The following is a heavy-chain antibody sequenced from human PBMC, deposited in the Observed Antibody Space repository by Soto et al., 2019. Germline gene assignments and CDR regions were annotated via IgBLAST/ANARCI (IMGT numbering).Heavy chain of an antibody. Sequence: SETLSLTCEVSFFSFSKITHYCTWIRQPPGKGLEWIGFLYYGGTNYNPSLKSRLTIALDTSKNQISLNLSSVTAADTAVYYCVRELGLTARPDDQYYYYALDVWGHGTPVTVSS. CDR3: VRELGLTARPDDQYYYYALDV. CDR2: LYYGGT. V-gene: IGHV4-61*01. D-gene: IGHD2-2*01. CDR1: FFSFSKITHY. J-gene: IGHJ6*02.